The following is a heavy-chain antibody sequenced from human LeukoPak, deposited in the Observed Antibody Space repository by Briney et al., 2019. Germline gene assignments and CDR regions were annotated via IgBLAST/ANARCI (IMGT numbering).Heavy chain of an antibody. CDR1: GGSISSYY. J-gene: IGHJ5*02. CDR2: IYYSGST. V-gene: IGHV4-59*01. CDR3: AREEERNWFDP. Sequence: SETLSLTCTASGGSISSYYWSWIRQPPGKGLEWIGYIYYSGSTNYNPSLKSRVTISVDTSKNQFSLKLRSVTAADTAVYYCAREEERNWFDPWGQGTLVTVSS.